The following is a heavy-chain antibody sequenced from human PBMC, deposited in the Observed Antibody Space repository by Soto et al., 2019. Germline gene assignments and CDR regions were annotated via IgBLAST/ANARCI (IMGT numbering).Heavy chain of an antibody. V-gene: IGHV4-59*01. Sequence: SETLPHTWTVSGGSISSYYWIWIRQPPGKGLEWIGYIYYSGSTNYNPSLKSRVTISVDTSKNQFSLKLSSVTAADTAVYYCARGYSSSFDYWGQGTLVTVSS. CDR2: IYYSGST. J-gene: IGHJ4*02. CDR1: GGSISSYY. D-gene: IGHD6-13*01. CDR3: ARGYSSSFDY.